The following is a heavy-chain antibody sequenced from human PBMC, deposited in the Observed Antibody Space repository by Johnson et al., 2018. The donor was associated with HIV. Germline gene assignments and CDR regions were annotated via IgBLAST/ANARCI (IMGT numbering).Heavy chain of an antibody. V-gene: IGHV3-20*04. J-gene: IGHJ3*02. CDR2: INWNGGST. Sequence: MQLVESGGGLVQPGGSLRLSCAASGFTFDDYGMSWVRQAPGKGLEWVSGINWNGGSTGYADSVKGRFTISRDNAKNSLYLQMNSLRAEDTALYYCARDGPRGSYGAFDIWGQGTMVTVSS. CDR1: GFTFDDYG. D-gene: IGHD1-26*01. CDR3: ARDGPRGSYGAFDI.